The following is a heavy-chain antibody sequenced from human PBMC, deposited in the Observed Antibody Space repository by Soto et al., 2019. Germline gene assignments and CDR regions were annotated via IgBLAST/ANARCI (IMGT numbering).Heavy chain of an antibody. Sequence: QVHLVQSGAEMKKPGASVRVSCKASGYPFDAFDINWVRQASGHGLEWTGRLNPRTGDAGYAQKLQGRVTMTSDKSINTVYMERRSLRYEVTAVYFCVREAGGVQTPGDDFWGQGTLDSVS. CDR2: LNPRTGDA. V-gene: IGHV1-8*01. CDR1: GYPFDAFD. D-gene: IGHD3-16*01. J-gene: IGHJ4*02. CDR3: VREAGGVQTPGDDF.